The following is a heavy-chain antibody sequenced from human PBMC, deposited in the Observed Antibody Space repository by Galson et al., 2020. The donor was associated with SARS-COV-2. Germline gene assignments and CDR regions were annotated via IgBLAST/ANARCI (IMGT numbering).Heavy chain of an antibody. V-gene: IGHV3-23*01. CDR1: GFTFSSYG. CDR2: ISNSGDT. J-gene: IGHJ4*02. Sequence: GESLKISCAASGFTFSSYGMSWVRQAPGKGLGWVSRISNSGDTYYADSVKGRFTISRDNSKNTLFLQMNSLRDGDTGVYYCAKDHDSSTYFLGYWGQGTLVTVSS. CDR3: AKDHDSSTYFLGY. D-gene: IGHD3-22*01.